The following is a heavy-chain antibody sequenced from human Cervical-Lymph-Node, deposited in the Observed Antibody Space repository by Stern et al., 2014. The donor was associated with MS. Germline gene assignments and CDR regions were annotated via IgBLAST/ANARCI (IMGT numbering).Heavy chain of an antibody. CDR3: ARSYSGTYLDWFDP. V-gene: IGHV2-26*01. CDR1: GLSLSNPRMG. CDR2: IFSTDEK. D-gene: IGHD1-26*01. Sequence: QVTLKESGPVLVKPTETLTLTCSVSGLSLSNPRMGVSWIRQPPGKALEWLAHIFSTDEKSYSTSLESRLTISRGTSKSQVVLTMTNMDPVDTATYYCARSYSGTYLDWFDPWGQGTLVTFSS. J-gene: IGHJ5*02.